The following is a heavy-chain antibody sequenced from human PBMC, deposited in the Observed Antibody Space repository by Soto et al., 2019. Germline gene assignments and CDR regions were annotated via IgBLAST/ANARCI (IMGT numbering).Heavy chain of an antibody. CDR2: IRSKAYGGTT. D-gene: IGHD6-19*01. CDR1: GFTFCDYA. CDR3: TRYRKIAVAPDVTFDI. V-gene: IGHV3-49*03. Sequence: GGSLRLSCTASGFTFCDYAMSWFRQAPGKGLEWVGFIRSKAYGGTTEYAASVKGRFTISRDDSKSIAYLQMNSLKTEDTAVYYCTRYRKIAVAPDVTFDIWGQGTMVTVSS. J-gene: IGHJ3*02.